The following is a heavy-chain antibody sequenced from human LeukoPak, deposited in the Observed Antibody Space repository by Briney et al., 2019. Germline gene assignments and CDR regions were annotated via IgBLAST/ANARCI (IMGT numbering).Heavy chain of an antibody. CDR3: ARTTEGGYTYDYFYYYYMDV. CDR1: AYSISSGYY. J-gene: IGHJ6*03. D-gene: IGHD5-18*01. Sequence: SETLSLTCTVSAYSISSGYYWGWIRQPPGKGLEWIGSLSHSGSTYYNPSLKSRVTISVDTSKNQFSLRLRSVTAADTAVYYCARTTEGGYTYDYFYYYYMDVWGKGTTVTISS. CDR2: LSHSGST. V-gene: IGHV4-38-2*02.